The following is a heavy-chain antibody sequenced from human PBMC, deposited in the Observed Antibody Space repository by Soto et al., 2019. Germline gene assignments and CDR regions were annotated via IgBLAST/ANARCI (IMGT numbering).Heavy chain of an antibody. D-gene: IGHD2-21*02. V-gene: IGHV1-18*04. J-gene: IGHJ6*02. CDR1: GYTFSSYG. CDR3: ASAVVTADGGDYYYYAMDV. Sequence: ASVKVSCKASGYTFSSYGISWVRQAPGQGLEWMGWISAYNDNARYAQTFKGRVTMTTDTSTSTAYMELRSLKSDDTALYYCASAVVTADGGDYYYYAMDVWGQGTTVTVSS. CDR2: ISAYNDNA.